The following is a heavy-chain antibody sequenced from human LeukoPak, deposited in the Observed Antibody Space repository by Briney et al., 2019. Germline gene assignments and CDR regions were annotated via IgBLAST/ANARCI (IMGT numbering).Heavy chain of an antibody. CDR3: ARWRFGEFRFDY. J-gene: IGHJ4*02. CDR1: GFTFSSYG. CDR2: IRYDGSNK. V-gene: IGHV3-30*02. D-gene: IGHD3-10*01. Sequence: GGSLRLSCAASGFTFSSYGMHWVRQAPGKGLEWVAFIRYDGSNKYYADSVKGRFTISRDNSKNTLYLQMNSLRAEDTAVYYCARWRFGEFRFDYWGQGTLVTVSS.